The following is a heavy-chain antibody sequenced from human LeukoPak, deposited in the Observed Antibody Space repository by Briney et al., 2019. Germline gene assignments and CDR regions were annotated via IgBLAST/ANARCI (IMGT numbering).Heavy chain of an antibody. CDR1: GGSISSYY. J-gene: IGHJ4*02. Sequence: PSETLSLTCTVSGGSISSYYWSWIRQPPGKGLEWIGYIYYSGSTNYNPSLKSRVTISVDTSKNQFSLKLSSVTAADTAVYYCARQKYNWNDDGVFDIWGQGTLVTVSS. CDR2: IYYSGST. D-gene: IGHD1-1*01. V-gene: IGHV4-59*01. CDR3: ARQKYNWNDDGVFDI.